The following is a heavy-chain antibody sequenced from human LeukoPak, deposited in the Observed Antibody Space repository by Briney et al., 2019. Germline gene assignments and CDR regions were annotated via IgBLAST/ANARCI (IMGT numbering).Heavy chain of an antibody. CDR1: GFTFTTYG. V-gene: IGHV3-23*01. CDR2: IGAGGTNT. D-gene: IGHD3-22*01. J-gene: IGHJ4*02. CDR3: AKTPKNHDSSGGGGFDY. Sequence: PGGSLRLSCAASGFTFTTYGMTWVRQAPGKGLEWVSSIGAGGTNTYYADSVKGRFTISRDNSKNTLYLQMNSLRADDTAVYYCAKTPKNHDSSGGGGFDYLGQGTLVTVSS.